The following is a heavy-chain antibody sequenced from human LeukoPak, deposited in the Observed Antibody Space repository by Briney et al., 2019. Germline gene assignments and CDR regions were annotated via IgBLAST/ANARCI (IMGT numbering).Heavy chain of an antibody. J-gene: IGHJ3*02. V-gene: IGHV1-2*02. CDR2: INPNSGGT. CDR1: GYTFTGYY. CDR3: AREMATTRDAFDI. Sequence: GASVKVSCKASGYTFTGYYMHWVRRAPGQGLEWMGWINPNSGGTNYAQRFQGRVTMTRDTSTSTAYMELSRLRSDDTAVYYCAREMATTRDAFDIWGQGTMVTVSS. D-gene: IGHD5-24*01.